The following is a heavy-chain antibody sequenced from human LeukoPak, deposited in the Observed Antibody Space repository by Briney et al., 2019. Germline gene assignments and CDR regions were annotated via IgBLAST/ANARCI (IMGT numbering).Heavy chain of an antibody. J-gene: IGHJ4*02. V-gene: IGHV3-23*01. CDR3: AKRTMSAFDS. CDR2: ISGSGNGT. CDR1: GFTFRTYA. Sequence: PGGSLRLSCTASGFTFRTYAMNWVRQAPGKGLEWLSGISGSGNGTYYADSVKGRFIISRDNSKNMVYLQMNSLTVEVTATYYCAKRTMSAFDSWGQGTLVTVSS.